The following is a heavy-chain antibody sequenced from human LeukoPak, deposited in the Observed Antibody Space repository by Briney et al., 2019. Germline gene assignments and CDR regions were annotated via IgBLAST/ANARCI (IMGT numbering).Heavy chain of an antibody. CDR3: ARVRTRVTIFGVVTPDYFDY. V-gene: IGHV3-74*01. D-gene: IGHD3-3*01. CDR1: GFTFSTYW. J-gene: IGHJ4*02. Sequence: GGSLRLSCSASGFTFSTYWMHWVRQAPGKGLVWVSRINPDGTTTSYADSVKGRFTISRDNAKNSLYLQMNSLRAEDTAVYYCARVRTRVTIFGVVTPDYFDYWGQGTLVTVSS. CDR2: INPDGTTT.